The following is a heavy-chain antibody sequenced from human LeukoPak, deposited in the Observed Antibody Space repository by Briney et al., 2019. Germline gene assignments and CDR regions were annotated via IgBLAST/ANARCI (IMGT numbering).Heavy chain of an antibody. D-gene: IGHD2/OR15-2a*01. V-gene: IGHV3-74*03. CDR1: GFAFSRYL. Sequence: PGGSLRLSCAASGFAFSRYLMHWVRHAPGKGLVWVSRIQTDEKDTTYADSVMGRFTISRDNAKNTLYLQMDSLRVDEDTAVYYCARAAGTTYAMDVWGKGTTVTVSS. CDR2: IQTDEKDT. J-gene: IGHJ6*03. CDR3: ARAAGTTYAMDV.